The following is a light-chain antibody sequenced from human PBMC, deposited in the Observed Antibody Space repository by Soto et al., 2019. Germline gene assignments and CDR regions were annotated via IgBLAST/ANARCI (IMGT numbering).Light chain of an antibody. CDR3: GTWDGSLSAEV. J-gene: IGLJ2*01. CDR1: VSNIGNNS. CDR2: DTN. V-gene: IGLV1-51*01. Sequence: QSVLTQPPSVSAAPGQKVTISCSGSVSNIGNNSVSWYQQFPGTAPRVIIYDTNKRPSGIPDRFSGSKSGTSATLAITRLQTGDEADYYCGTWDGSLSAEVFGGGTKLTVL.